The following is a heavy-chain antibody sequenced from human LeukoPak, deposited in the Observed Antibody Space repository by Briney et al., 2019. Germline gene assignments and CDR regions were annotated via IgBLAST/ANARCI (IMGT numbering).Heavy chain of an antibody. CDR2: INPSDGNT. CDR3: ARIRDGYNDAYDI. Sequence: ASVKASCKASGYTFTSYYIHLVRQAPGQGFEWMAIINPSDGNTTNSQKFQGRVTMTRDTSTSTVYMELSGLRSEDTALYYCARIRDGYNDAYDIWGQGTMVTVSS. V-gene: IGHV1-46*01. CDR1: GYTFTSYY. J-gene: IGHJ3*02. D-gene: IGHD5-24*01.